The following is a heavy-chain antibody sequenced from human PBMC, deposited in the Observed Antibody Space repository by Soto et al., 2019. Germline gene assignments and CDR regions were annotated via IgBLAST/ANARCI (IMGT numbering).Heavy chain of an antibody. CDR3: ARRAFGGGAGSEPPFDY. CDR2: IYYSGST. J-gene: IGHJ4*02. V-gene: IGHV4-39*01. CDR1: GGSISSSSYY. D-gene: IGHD2-21*01. Sequence: SETLSLTCTVSGGSISSSSYYWGWIRQPPGKRLEWIGSIYYSGSTYYNPSLKSRVTISVDTSKNQFSLKLSSVTAADTAVYYWARRAFGGGAGSEPPFDYGGQGTLVTVSS.